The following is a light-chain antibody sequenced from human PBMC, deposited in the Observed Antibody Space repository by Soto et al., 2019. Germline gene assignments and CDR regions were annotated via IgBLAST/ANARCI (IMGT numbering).Light chain of an antibody. CDR2: RNN. CDR3: AAWDDSLSGPVV. J-gene: IGLJ2*01. CDR1: SSNIGSNY. V-gene: IGLV1-47*01. Sequence: QSVLTQPPSASGTPGQRVTISCSGSSSNIGSNYVYWYQQLPGTAPKLLIYRNNQRPPGVPDRFSGSKSGTSASLAISGLRSEDEADYYCAAWDDSLSGPVVSGGGTKLTVL.